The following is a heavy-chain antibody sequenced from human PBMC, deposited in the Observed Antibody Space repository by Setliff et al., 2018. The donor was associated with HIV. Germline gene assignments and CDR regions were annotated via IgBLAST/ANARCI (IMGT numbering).Heavy chain of an antibody. CDR2: IYYTGST. CDR1: GASISSSSHH. J-gene: IGHJ5*01. V-gene: IGHV4-39*02. D-gene: IGHD3-16*01. Sequence: SETLSLTCTVSGASISSSSHHWAWIRQPPRKGLEYIGNIYYTGSTHHNPSLESRVATSVDTSKNQFSLKLSSVTAADTAVFFCATDDLLGGYWFDRWGQGTPVTVSS. CDR3: ATDDLLGGYWFDR.